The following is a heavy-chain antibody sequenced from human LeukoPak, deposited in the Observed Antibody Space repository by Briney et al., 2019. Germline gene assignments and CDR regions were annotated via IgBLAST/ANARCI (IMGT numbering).Heavy chain of an antibody. CDR2: IYYSGST. CDR3: ARENATIATRHLDY. D-gene: IGHD6-6*01. Sequence: SETLSLTCTVSGGSISSYYWSWIRQPPGKGLEWIGYIYYSGSTNYNPSLKSRVTMSVDTSKNQFSLKLTSVTAADTAVYYCARENATIATRHLDYWGQGTLVTVSS. J-gene: IGHJ4*02. CDR1: GGSISSYY. V-gene: IGHV4-59*12.